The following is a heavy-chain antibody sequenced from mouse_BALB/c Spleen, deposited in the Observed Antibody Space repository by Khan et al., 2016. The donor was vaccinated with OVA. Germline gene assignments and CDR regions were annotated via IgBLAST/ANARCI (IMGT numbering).Heavy chain of an antibody. CDR1: GFTFSTYG. CDR3: ARLAYYYNSEGFAY. D-gene: IGHD1-1*01. J-gene: IGHJ3*01. CDR2: ISSGGHYT. Sequence: EVQGVESGGDLVKTGGSLKLSCAASGFTFSTYGMSWVRQTPDKRLEWVATISSGGHYTYYIDSVKGRFTISRDNAKNILYLQMTSLRSEDTAMYYCARLAYYYNSEGFAYWGQGTLVTVSA. V-gene: IGHV5-6*01.